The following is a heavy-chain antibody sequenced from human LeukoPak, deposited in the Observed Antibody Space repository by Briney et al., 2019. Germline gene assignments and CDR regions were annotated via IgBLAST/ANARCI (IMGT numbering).Heavy chain of an antibody. J-gene: IGHJ3*02. CDR1: GFIFSTYG. V-gene: IGHV3-30*02. Sequence: AGGSLRLSCAASGFIFSTYGMHWVRQAPGKGLEWVAFIQFDGSDKYYADSVKGRFTISRDDSKNTLYLQMNSLRSDDTAVYYCARDYVMDAFDIWGQGTMVTVSS. CDR3: ARDYVMDAFDI. D-gene: IGHD2/OR15-2a*01. CDR2: IQFDGSDK.